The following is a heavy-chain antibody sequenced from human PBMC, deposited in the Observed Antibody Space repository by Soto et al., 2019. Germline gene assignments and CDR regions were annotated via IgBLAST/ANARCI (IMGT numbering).Heavy chain of an antibody. CDR2: IFYSGGT. J-gene: IGHJ4*02. V-gene: IGHV4-39*01. CDR1: GDSISTSNYY. CDR3: ARRGGGDYLFDS. Sequence: QLLLQESGPGLVKPSETLSLTCTVSGDSISTSNYYWGWNRQPPGEGLEWIGHIFYSGGTYYNPSLKSRVTISVDTSKNQFSLKLNSNTAADTAVYFCARRGGGDYLFDSWGQGMLVTVSS. D-gene: IGHD4-17*01.